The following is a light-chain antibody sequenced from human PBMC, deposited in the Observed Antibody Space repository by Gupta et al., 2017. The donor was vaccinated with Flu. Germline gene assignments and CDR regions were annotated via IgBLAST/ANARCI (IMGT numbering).Light chain of an antibody. J-gene: IGKJ3*01. CDR2: DAS. CDR1: QGNSNA. CDR3: QQSKS. V-gene: IGKV1-13*02. Sequence: GDRVTITCRTSQGNSNALAWYQQKPGKAPELLIYDASKLLSGVPSRFSGSGSGTDFTLTISSLQPEDFATYYCQQSKSFGPGTRVDIK.